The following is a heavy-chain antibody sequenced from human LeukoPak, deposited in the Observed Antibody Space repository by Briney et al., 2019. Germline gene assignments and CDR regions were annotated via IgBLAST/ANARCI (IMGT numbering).Heavy chain of an antibody. CDR1: GYSFTSYW. V-gene: IGHV5-51*01. D-gene: IGHD5-24*01. CDR2: IYPGDSDT. CDR3: ARQESEMATPANRYFDH. Sequence: GESLKISCKGSGYSFTSYWIGWARQMPGKGLEWIGIIYPGDSDTIYSPSFQGQVTISADKSISTAYLQWSSLKASDSAMYYCARQESEMATPANRYFDHWGQGTLVTVSS. J-gene: IGHJ4*02.